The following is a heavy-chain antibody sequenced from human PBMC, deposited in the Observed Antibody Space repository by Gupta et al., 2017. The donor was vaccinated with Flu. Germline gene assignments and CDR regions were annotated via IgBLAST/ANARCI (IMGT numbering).Heavy chain of an antibody. CDR3: ARGSSSGKGDYYYYGMDV. CDR2: IYYSGST. J-gene: IGHJ6*02. D-gene: IGHD3-22*01. Sequence: WSWIRQPPGKGLGWIGYIYYSGSTNYNPSLKSRVTISVDTSKNQFSLKLSSVTAADTAVYYCARGSSSGKGDYYYYGMDVWGQGTTVTVSS. V-gene: IGHV4-59*01.